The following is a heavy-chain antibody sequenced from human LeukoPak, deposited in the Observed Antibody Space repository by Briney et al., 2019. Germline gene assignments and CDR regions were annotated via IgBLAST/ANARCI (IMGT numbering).Heavy chain of an antibody. D-gene: IGHD5-12*01. J-gene: IGHJ3*02. CDR3: TTDIISGYDQGVAFDI. CDR1: GFTFSNAW. Sequence: GGSLRLSCAASGFTFSNAWMSWVRQAPGKGLEWVGRIKSKTDGGTIDYAAPVKGRFTISRDDSKNTLYLQMNSLKTEDTAVYYCTTDIISGYDQGVAFDIWGQGTMVTVSS. CDR2: IKSKTDGGTI. V-gene: IGHV3-15*01.